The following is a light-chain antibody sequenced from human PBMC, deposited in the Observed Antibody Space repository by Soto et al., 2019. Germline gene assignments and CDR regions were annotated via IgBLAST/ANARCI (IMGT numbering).Light chain of an antibody. CDR2: DVT. Sequence: QSALTQPASVSGSPGQSITISCTGTSSDVGAHNSVSWYRQDPGKAPKLIIYDVTNRPSGVSNRFSGSKSGNTASLTISGLQAEDEADYYCSSFTRYITYVFGTGTQLTVL. CDR1: SSDVGAHNS. CDR3: SSFTRYITYV. J-gene: IGLJ1*01. V-gene: IGLV2-14*01.